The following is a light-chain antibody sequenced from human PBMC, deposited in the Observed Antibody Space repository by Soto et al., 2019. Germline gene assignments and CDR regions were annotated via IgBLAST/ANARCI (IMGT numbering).Light chain of an antibody. V-gene: IGKV3-20*01. CDR2: GAS. CDR3: QQYRTAPIT. J-gene: IGKJ5*01. CDR1: QSITTNY. Sequence: ETVLTQSPGTLSLSPGERATLSCRASQSITTNYLAWYQQQPGQAPRLLISGASSRVTGLPDRFSGSGSGTDFTLTISRLEPEDFAVYYCQQYRTAPITFGQGTRLEIK.